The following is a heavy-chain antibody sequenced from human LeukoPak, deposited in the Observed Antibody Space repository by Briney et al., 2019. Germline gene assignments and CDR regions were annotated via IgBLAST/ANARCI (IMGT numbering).Heavy chain of an antibody. D-gene: IGHD3-16*02. CDR2: ITASGTAM. Sequence: GGSLRLSCTASGFTFSSYSMNWVRQAPGKGLEWVSHITASGTAMFYADSVKGRFTISRDNAKNSLYLQMNSLRDEDTAVYYCARTYYDYVWGSYRYLHYFDYWGQGTLVTVSS. V-gene: IGHV3-48*02. CDR1: GFTFSSYS. J-gene: IGHJ4*02. CDR3: ARTYYDYVWGSYRYLHYFDY.